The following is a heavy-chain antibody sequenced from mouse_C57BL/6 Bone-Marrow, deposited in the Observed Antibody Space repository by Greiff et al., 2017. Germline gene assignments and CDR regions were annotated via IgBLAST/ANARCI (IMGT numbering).Heavy chain of an antibody. CDR2: ISSGGSYT. Sequence: EVKVVESGGDLVKPGGSLKLSCAASGFTFSSYGMSWVRQTPDKRLEWVATISSGGSYTYYPDSVKGRFTISRDNAKNTLYLQMSSLKSEDTAMYYCARHGFLVIGPFDYWGQGTLVTVSA. CDR1: GFTFSSYG. CDR3: ARHGFLVIGPFDY. V-gene: IGHV5-6*01. D-gene: IGHD2-5*01. J-gene: IGHJ3*01.